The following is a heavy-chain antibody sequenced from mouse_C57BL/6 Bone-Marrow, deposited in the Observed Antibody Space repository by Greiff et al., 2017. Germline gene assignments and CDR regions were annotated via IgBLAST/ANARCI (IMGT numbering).Heavy chain of an antibody. J-gene: IGHJ3*01. CDR2: ISSGSSTI. D-gene: IGHD1-1*01. Sequence: EVKRVESGGGLVKPGGSLKLSCAASGFTFSDYGMHWVRQAPEKGLEWVAYISSGSSTIYYADTVKGRFTISRDNAKNTLFLQMTSLRSEDTAMYYCARDYYGSSYGFAYWGQGTLVTVSA. V-gene: IGHV5-17*01. CDR3: ARDYYGSSYGFAY. CDR1: GFTFSDYG.